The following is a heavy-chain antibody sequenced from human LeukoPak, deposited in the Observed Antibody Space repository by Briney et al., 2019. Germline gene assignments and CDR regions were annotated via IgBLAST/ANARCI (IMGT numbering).Heavy chain of an antibody. J-gene: IGHJ4*02. CDR2: IASLSSHI. CDR3: ARPSYYYGSGSYYKGRYYFDY. D-gene: IGHD3-10*01. Sequence: AESLRLSCAASGFTFSSHSMNWVRQAPGKGMEWVSSIASLSSHIYYADSVKCRFTISRDNGKNSLYLQMNSLRAEDTAVYYCARPSYYYGSGSYYKGRYYFDYWGQGTLVTVSS. V-gene: IGHV3-21*01. CDR1: GFTFSSHS.